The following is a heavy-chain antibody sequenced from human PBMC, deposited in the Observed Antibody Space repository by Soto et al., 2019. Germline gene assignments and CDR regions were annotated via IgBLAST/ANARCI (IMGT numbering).Heavy chain of an antibody. J-gene: IGHJ6*02. CDR1: GGSISSSSYY. CDR3: ARRGCSGGSCYSGDYYGMDV. Sequence: SETLSLTCTVSGGSISSSSYYWGWIRQPPGKGLEWIGSIYYSGSTYYNPSLKSRVTISVDTSKNQFSLKLSSVTAADTAVYYCARRGCSGGSCYSGDYYGMDVWGQGTTVTVSS. V-gene: IGHV4-39*01. CDR2: IYYSGST. D-gene: IGHD2-15*01.